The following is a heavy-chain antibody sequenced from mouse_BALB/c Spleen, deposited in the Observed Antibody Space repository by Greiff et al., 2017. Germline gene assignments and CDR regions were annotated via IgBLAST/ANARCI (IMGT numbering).Heavy chain of an antibody. J-gene: IGHJ3*01. Sequence: EVKLQESGGGLVKPGGSLKLSCAASGFTFSSYTMSWVRQTPEKRLEWVATISSGGSYTYYPDSVKGRFTISRDNAKNTLYLQMSSLKSEDTAMYYCTRDRDSSGYVFAYWGQGTLVTVSA. CDR2: ISSGGSYT. CDR1: GFTFSSYT. CDR3: TRDRDSSGYVFAY. V-gene: IGHV5-6-4*01. D-gene: IGHD3-2*01.